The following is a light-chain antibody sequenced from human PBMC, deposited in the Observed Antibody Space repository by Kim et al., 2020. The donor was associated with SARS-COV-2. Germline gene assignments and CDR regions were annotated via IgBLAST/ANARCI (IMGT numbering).Light chain of an antibody. CDR2: HDT. J-gene: IGLJ2*01. CDR3: QAWESTTTV. V-gene: IGLV3-1*01. CDR1: RLGNRY. Sequence: SVAPGQTASNTCSGDRLGNRYVCWYKQKPGQPPVVVSYHDTQRPSGIPERCSGSNSGNTATLTISGTQAMDEADYYCQAWESTTTVFGGGTQLTVL.